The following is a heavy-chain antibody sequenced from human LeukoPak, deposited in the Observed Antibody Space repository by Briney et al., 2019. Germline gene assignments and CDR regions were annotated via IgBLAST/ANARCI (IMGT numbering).Heavy chain of an antibody. CDR2: IYYSGST. V-gene: IGHV4-59*08. CDR1: GGSISSYY. Sequence: PSETLSLTCTVSGGSISSYYWSWIRQPPGKGLEWIGYIYYSGSTNYNPSLKSRVTISVDTSKNQFSLKLCSVTAADTAVYYCARHGTVAGTFAFDYWGQGTLVTVSS. J-gene: IGHJ4*02. CDR3: ARHGTVAGTFAFDY. D-gene: IGHD6-19*01.